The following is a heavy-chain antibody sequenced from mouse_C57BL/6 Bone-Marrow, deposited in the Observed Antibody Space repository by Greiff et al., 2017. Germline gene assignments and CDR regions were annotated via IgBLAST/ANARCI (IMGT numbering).Heavy chain of an antibody. CDR2: ICSGGSA. J-gene: IGHJ2*01. V-gene: IGHV2-2*01. CDR1: GFSLTSYG. Sequence: VKLQESGPGLVQPSQSLSITCTVSGFSLTSYGVHWVRQSPGKGLEWLGVICSGGSADNNAAFISRLSISKDNSRSQVFFKMNSLQADDTAKYYCASKGGYLDYWGQGTTLTVSS. CDR3: ASKGGYLDY.